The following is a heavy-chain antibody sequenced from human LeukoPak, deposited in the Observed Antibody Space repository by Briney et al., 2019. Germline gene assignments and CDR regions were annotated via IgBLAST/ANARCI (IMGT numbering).Heavy chain of an antibody. CDR1: GFSIRSSYY. J-gene: IGHJ4*02. D-gene: IGHD3-22*01. V-gene: IGHV4-38-2*01. Sequence: SETLSLTCAVSGFSIRSSYYWGWIRQSPGKGLEWIGSLYHSGSTYYNPSLKSRVTISVDTSKNQFSLKLSSVTAADTAVYYCARTPDNRYFDYWGQGTLVTASS. CDR2: LYHSGST. CDR3: ARTPDNRYFDY.